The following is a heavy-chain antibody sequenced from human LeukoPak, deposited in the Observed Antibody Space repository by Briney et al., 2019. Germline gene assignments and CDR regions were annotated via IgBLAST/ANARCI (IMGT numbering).Heavy chain of an antibody. CDR1: GFTFSHYG. CDR2: VWDDGINK. V-gene: IGHV3-33*06. D-gene: IGHD5-18*01. CDR3: VKEPAPYSLGDA. Sequence: GGSLRLSCGASGFTFSHYGMHWVRQAPGKGLEWVAVVWDDGINKFYADSVKGRFTISRDNSKHTVSLHMNSLRAEDTAVYYYVKEPAPYSLGDAWGKRTTVTVSS. J-gene: IGHJ6*04.